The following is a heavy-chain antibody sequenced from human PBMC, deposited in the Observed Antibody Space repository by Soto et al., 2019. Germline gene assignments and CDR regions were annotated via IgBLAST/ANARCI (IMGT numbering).Heavy chain of an antibody. J-gene: IGHJ4*02. Sequence: EVQLLESGGGLVQPGGSLRLSCAASGFTFSSYAMSWVRQAPGKGLEWVSAISGSGGSTYYADSVKGRFTISRDNSKNTLYLHRNSLRDEDTAVYYCAGRSSGWYFDYWGQGTLVTVSS. CDR2: ISGSGGST. CDR3: AGRSSGWYFDY. D-gene: IGHD6-19*01. CDR1: GFTFSSYA. V-gene: IGHV3-23*01.